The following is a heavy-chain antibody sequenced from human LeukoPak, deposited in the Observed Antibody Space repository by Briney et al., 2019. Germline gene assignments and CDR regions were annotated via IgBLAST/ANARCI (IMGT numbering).Heavy chain of an antibody. V-gene: IGHV4-4*07. D-gene: IGHD3-22*01. CDR2: IYTSGST. Sequence: SETLSLTCTVSGGSISSHYWSWIRQPAGKGLEWIGRIYTSGSTNYNPSLKSRVTMSVGTSKNQFSLKLSSVTAADTAVYYCARDFIDSSGHIDYWGQGTLVTVSS. CDR3: ARDFIDSSGHIDY. J-gene: IGHJ4*02. CDR1: GGSISSHY.